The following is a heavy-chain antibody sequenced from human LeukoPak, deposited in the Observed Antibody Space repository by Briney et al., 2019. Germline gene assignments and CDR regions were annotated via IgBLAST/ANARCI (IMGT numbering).Heavy chain of an antibody. CDR2: IYYSGST. Sequence: SETLSLTCTVSGGSVSSGSYYWSWIRQPPGKGLEWIGYIYYSGSTNYNPSLKSRVTISVDTSKNQFSLKLSSVTAADTAVHYCARGLGYSYGYSDYWGQGTLVTVSS. CDR3: ARGLGYSYGYSDY. J-gene: IGHJ4*02. V-gene: IGHV4-61*01. D-gene: IGHD5-18*01. CDR1: GGSVSSGSYY.